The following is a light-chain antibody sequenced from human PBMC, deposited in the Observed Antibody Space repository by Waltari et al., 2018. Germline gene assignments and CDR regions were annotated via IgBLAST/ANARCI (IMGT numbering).Light chain of an antibody. Sequence: QSVLTQPPSASGTPGQRVTISCSGSSSNIGSHTVHWYQQLPGTAPKLLIYRNYHRPSGVPNRFSGSRSGPSASLSISGLQAEDEADYYCAAWDDGLSGRSWVFGGGTKLTVL. J-gene: IGLJ3*02. CDR1: SSNIGSHT. V-gene: IGLV1-44*01. CDR3: AAWDDGLSGRSWV. CDR2: RNY.